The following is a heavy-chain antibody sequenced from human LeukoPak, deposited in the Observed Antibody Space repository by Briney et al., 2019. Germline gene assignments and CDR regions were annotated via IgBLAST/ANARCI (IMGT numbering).Heavy chain of an antibody. CDR1: GFTFSSYG. CDR2: INSDGSST. J-gene: IGHJ5*02. Sequence: PGGSLRLSCAASGFTFSSYGMHWVRQAPGKGLVWVSRINSDGSSTSYADSVKGRFTISRDNAKNTLYLQMNSLRAEDTAVYYCAREGYINWFDPWGQGTLVTVSS. CDR3: AREGYINWFDP. D-gene: IGHD5-18*01. V-gene: IGHV3-74*01.